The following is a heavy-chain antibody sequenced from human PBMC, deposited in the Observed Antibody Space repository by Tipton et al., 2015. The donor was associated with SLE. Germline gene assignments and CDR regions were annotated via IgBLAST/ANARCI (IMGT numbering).Heavy chain of an antibody. CDR1: GFTLRNYY. D-gene: IGHD3-10*01. CDR3: ARKFGS. CDR2: IRDDGNEE. Sequence: SLRLSCAASGFTLRNYYMHWVRQAPGKGLEWVAFIRDDGNEEYYADSVKGRFTVSRDNGKNSLYLQMNSLRAEDTAVYYCARKFGSWGQGTLVTVSS. J-gene: IGHJ5*02. V-gene: IGHV3-33*01.